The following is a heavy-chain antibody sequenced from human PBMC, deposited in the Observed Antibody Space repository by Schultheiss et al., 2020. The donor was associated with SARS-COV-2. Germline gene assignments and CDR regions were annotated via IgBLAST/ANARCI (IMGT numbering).Heavy chain of an antibody. CDR1: GFTFTSSA. CDR3: ASKNGGTYGSGSSYYMDV. V-gene: IGHV1-58*01. D-gene: IGHD3-10*01. CDR2: IVVGSGNT. Sequence: SVKVSCKASGFTFTSSAVQWVRQARGQRLEWIGWIVVGSGNTNYAQKFQGRVTMTRDTSTSTVYMELSSLRSEDTAVYYCASKNGGTYGSGSSYYMDVWGKGTTVTVSS. J-gene: IGHJ6*03.